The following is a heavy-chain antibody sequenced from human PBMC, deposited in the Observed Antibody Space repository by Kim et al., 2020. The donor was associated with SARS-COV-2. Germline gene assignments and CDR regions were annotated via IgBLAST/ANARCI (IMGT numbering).Heavy chain of an antibody. CDR2: INHSGST. V-gene: IGHV4-34*01. Sequence: SETLSLTCAVYGGSFSGYYWNWIRQSPGRGLEWIGEINHSGSTNYNPSLKSRVTMSVDMSKNQFSLKLHSVNATDTAVYFCARACLSPSCADFDSWSQGALVTVSS. CDR1: GGSFSGYY. CDR3: ARACLSPSCADFDS. D-gene: IGHD2-15*01. J-gene: IGHJ4*02.